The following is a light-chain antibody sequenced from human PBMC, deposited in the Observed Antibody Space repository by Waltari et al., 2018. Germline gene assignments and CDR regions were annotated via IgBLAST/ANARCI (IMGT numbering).Light chain of an antibody. CDR2: DND. Sequence: QSVLTQPPSVSAAPGQKVTISCSGNISNIGNNYVSWYQQFPGTSPKVLIYDNDKRPSGIPDRFSGSKSGTSATLAFTGLQTGDEADYYCAAWDSSLSAAVFGGGTKLT. J-gene: IGLJ2*01. CDR1: ISNIGNNY. CDR3: AAWDSSLSAAV. V-gene: IGLV1-51*01.